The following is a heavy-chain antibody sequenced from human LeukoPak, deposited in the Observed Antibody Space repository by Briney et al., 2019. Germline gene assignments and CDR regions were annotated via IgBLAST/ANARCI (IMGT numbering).Heavy chain of an antibody. J-gene: IGHJ3*02. Sequence: GGSLRLSCSASGFTFNTYTMNWVRQAPGKGLEWVSSISSGTSYIYYADSVKGRFTISRANAKNSLYLQMNSLRAEDTAVYYCARDKDRVLRFLEWLGAFDIWGQGTMVTVSS. CDR1: GFTFNTYT. V-gene: IGHV3-21*01. D-gene: IGHD3-3*01. CDR3: ARDKDRVLRFLEWLGAFDI. CDR2: ISSGTSYI.